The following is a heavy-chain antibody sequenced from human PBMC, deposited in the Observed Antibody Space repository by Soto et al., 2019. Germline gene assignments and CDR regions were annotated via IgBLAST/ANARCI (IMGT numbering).Heavy chain of an antibody. V-gene: IGHV4-61*01. Sequence: SETLSLTCTVSGGSVSSGTYYWSWIRQPPGKGLEWIGYFYYSGSPNYNPSLKSRVTISLDTSKNQFSLKLSSVSAADTAVYYCAREEFYNGLDVWGQGTTVTVSS. CDR1: GGSVSSGTYY. CDR3: AREEFYNGLDV. J-gene: IGHJ6*02. CDR2: FYYSGSP.